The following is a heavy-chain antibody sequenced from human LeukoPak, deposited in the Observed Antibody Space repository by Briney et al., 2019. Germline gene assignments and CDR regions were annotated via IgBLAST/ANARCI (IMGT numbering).Heavy chain of an antibody. CDR3: AREDPAARPQDY. Sequence: SETLSLTCCGSGGSSCRYYWSWLGQRAGKGLEWIDRIYTSESTNYNPTLKSRITMSVDPSKNQSSLNLTSVTAADAAVYYCAREDPAARPQDYWGQGTLVTVSS. D-gene: IGHD6-6*01. CDR1: GGSSCRYY. V-gene: IGHV4-4*07. J-gene: IGHJ4*02. CDR2: IYTSEST.